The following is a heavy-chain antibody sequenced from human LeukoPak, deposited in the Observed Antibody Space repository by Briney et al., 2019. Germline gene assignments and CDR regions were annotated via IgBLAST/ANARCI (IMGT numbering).Heavy chain of an antibody. CDR2: ISSSGSYT. CDR3: ARDAGLSGYDYNY. Sequence: GSLRLSCAASGFTFSSYAMNWVRQAPGEGLEWVSSISSSGSYTYYADSVKGRFTISRDNAKNSLYLQMNSLRAEDTAVYYCARDAGLSGYDYNYWGQGTLVTVSS. D-gene: IGHD5-12*01. V-gene: IGHV3-21*01. J-gene: IGHJ4*02. CDR1: GFTFSSYA.